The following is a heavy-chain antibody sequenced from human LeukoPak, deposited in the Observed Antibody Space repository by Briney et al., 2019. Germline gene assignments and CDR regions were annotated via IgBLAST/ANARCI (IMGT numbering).Heavy chain of an antibody. J-gene: IGHJ3*02. D-gene: IGHD6-25*01. V-gene: IGHV4-34*01. CDR1: GGSFSGYY. CDR2: INHSGST. CDR3: ARGPSGVAFI. Sequence: SETLSLTCAVYGGSFSGYYWSWIRQPPGRGLEWIGEINHSGSTNYNPSLKSRVTISVDTSKNQFSLKLSSVTAADTAVYYCARGPSGVAFIWGQGTMVTVSS.